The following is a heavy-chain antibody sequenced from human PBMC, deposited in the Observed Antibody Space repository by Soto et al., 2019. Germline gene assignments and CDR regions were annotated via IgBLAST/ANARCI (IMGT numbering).Heavy chain of an antibody. CDR3: ARHNVVGYYDFWSGYYTSVNDAFDI. CDR1: GYSFTSYW. CDR2: IDPSDSYT. D-gene: IGHD3-3*01. V-gene: IGHV5-10-1*03. J-gene: IGHJ3*02. Sequence: EVQLVQSGAEVKKPGESLRISCKGSGYSFTSYWISWVRQMPGKGLEWLGRIDPSDSYTNYSPSFQGHVTISADKSLSTGYLQWSRLKASVTAMYYCARHNVVGYYDFWSGYYTSVNDAFDIWGQGTMVTVSS.